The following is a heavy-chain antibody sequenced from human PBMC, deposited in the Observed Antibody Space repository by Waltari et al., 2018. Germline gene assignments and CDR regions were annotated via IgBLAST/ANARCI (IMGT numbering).Heavy chain of an antibody. CDR3: ARDIDFWSGPYYYMDV. Sequence: QVQLQESGPGLVKPSETLSLTCTVSGGSISSYYWSWIRQPAGKGLEWIGRIYTSGSTNYNPSLKSRVTMSVDTSKNQFSLKLSSVTAADTAVYYCARDIDFWSGPYYYMDVWGKGTTVTISS. CDR1: GGSISSYY. J-gene: IGHJ6*03. D-gene: IGHD3-3*01. CDR2: IYTSGST. V-gene: IGHV4-4*07.